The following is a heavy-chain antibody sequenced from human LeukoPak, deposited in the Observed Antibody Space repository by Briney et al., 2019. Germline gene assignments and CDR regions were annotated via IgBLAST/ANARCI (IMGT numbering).Heavy chain of an antibody. CDR2: ISSSGSTI. D-gene: IGHD4-23*01. J-gene: IGHJ3*02. Sequence: GGSLRLSCAASGFTFSDYYMSWIRQAPGKGLEWVSYISSSGSTIYYADSVKGRFTISRDNAKNSLYLQMNSLRAEDTAVYYCARDRLRWRADDAFDIWGQGTMVTVSS. CDR1: GFTFSDYY. CDR3: ARDRLRWRADDAFDI. V-gene: IGHV3-11*04.